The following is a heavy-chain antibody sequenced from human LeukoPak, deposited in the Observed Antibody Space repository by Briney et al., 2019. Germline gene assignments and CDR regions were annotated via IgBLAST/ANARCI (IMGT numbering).Heavy chain of an antibody. CDR3: ARDQIMPSAFDI. CDR2: IIPILGIA. V-gene: IGHV1-69*04. CDR1: GGTFSSYA. Sequence: SVKVSSKASGGTFSSYAISWVRQAPGQGLEWMGRIIPILGIANYAQKFQGRVTITADKSTSTAYMELSSLRSEDTAVYYCARDQIMPSAFDIWGQGTMVTVSS. J-gene: IGHJ3*02. D-gene: IGHD2-2*01.